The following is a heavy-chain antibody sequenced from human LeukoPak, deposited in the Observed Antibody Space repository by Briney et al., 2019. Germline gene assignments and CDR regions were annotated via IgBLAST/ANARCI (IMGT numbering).Heavy chain of an antibody. Sequence: GSLRLSCAASGFSFSSYAMHWVRQAPGKGLEWVAVISYDGGNKYYADSVKGRFTISRDNSKNTLYLQMNSLRVEDTAIYYCAKASGRFGETPSDYWGQGTLVTVSS. J-gene: IGHJ4*02. D-gene: IGHD3-10*01. CDR3: AKASGRFGETPSDY. CDR2: ISYDGGNK. V-gene: IGHV3-30-3*01. CDR1: GFSFSSYA.